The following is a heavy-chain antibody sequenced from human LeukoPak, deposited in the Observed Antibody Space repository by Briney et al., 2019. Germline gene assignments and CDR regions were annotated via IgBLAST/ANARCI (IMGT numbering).Heavy chain of an antibody. CDR3: ARARGYTYGYRYYFDY. CDR2: IYTSGST. D-gene: IGHD5-18*01. J-gene: IGHJ4*02. V-gene: IGHV4-4*07. CDR1: GGSISSYY. Sequence: SETLSLTCTVSGGSISSYYWSWIRQPAGKGLEWIGRIYTSGSTNYNPSLKSRVTMSVDTSKNHFSLKLSSVTAADTAVYYCARARGYTYGYRYYFDYWGQGTLVTVSS.